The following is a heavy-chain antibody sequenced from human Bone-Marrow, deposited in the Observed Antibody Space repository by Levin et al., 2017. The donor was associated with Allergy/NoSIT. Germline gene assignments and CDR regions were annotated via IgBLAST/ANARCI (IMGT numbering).Heavy chain of an antibody. CDR1: GGTFSSYA. Sequence: SVKVSCKASGGTFSSYAISWVRQAPGQGLEWMGGIIPIFGTANYAQKFQGRVTITADESTSTAYMELSSLRSEDTAVYYCARRSGNRYYFDYWGQGTLVTVSS. V-gene: IGHV1-69*13. CDR3: ARRSGNRYYFDY. CDR2: IIPIFGTA. J-gene: IGHJ4*02. D-gene: IGHD1-14*01.